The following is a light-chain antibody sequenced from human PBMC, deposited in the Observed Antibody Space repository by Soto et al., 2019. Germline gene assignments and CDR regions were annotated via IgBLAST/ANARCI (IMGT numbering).Light chain of an antibody. Sequence: EIVMTQSPATLSVSPGERATLACRASQGVSTKLAWYQQKPGQAPRLLIFGASAMATGIPARFSGSGSGTDFTLTISGLQSEAFAVYYCQQHDNWPWTFGQGTKVEIK. CDR2: GAS. V-gene: IGKV3-15*01. CDR1: QGVSTK. CDR3: QQHDNWPWT. J-gene: IGKJ1*01.